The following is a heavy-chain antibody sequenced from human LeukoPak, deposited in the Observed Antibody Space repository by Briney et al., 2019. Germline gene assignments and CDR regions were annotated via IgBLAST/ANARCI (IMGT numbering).Heavy chain of an antibody. Sequence: GASVKVSCKASGYTFTGYYMHWVRQAAGQGLEWMGWINPNSGGTNYAQKFQARVSMTRDTSISTAYMEMSRLTSDDTAVYYCARVVSYCSSSSCYLHYFDYWGQGTLVTVSS. CDR1: GYTFTGYY. D-gene: IGHD2-2*01. CDR3: ARVVSYCSSSSCYLHYFDY. CDR2: INPNSGGT. V-gene: IGHV1-2*02. J-gene: IGHJ4*02.